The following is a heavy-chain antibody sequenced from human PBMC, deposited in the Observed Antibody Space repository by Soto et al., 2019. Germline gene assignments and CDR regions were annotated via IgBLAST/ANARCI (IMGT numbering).Heavy chain of an antibody. CDR1: GFTFSSYA. V-gene: IGHV3-30-3*01. J-gene: IGHJ5*02. CDR3: ARDAHDIVVVVAATGGFEGGWFDP. Sequence: VQLVESGGGVVQPGRSLRLSCAASGFTFSSYAMHWVRQAPGKGLEWVAVISYDGSNKYYADSVKGRFTISRDNSKNTLYLQMNSLRAEDTAVYYCARDAHDIVVVVAATGGFEGGWFDPWGQGTLVTVSS. CDR2: ISYDGSNK. D-gene: IGHD2-15*01.